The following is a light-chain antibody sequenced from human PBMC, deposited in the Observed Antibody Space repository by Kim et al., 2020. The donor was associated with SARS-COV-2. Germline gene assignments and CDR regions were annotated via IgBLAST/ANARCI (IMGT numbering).Light chain of an antibody. CDR1: ITTSGKNS. CDR2: SIN. V-gene: IGLV1-44*01. J-gene: IGLJ2*01. Sequence: PEQMISTASAQSITTSGKNSRNRTQPRPGTAPKLLIYSINPRPCGVPDLFTGSKSGTSASLAISGLHSEDETDYYSAAWDDSLNCPFVGGTQLTVL. CDR3: AAWDDSLNCP.